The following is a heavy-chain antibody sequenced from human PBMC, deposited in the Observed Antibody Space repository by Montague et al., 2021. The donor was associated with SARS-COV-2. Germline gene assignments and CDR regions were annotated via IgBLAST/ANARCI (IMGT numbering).Heavy chain of an antibody. D-gene: IGHD1-14*01. CDR2: VHYSGKT. J-gene: IGHJ5*02. V-gene: IGHV4-59*02. Sequence: SDTLSLTCTVSGVSVKNYYWSWIRQPPGKGLEWIGYVHYSGKTKSNPSLQNPISISLDASKNQFYLSLTSVTSADAAVYYRARHHISTMYGYSWFDPWGRGTLVTVSS. CDR1: GVSVKNYY. CDR3: ARHHISTMYGYSWFDP.